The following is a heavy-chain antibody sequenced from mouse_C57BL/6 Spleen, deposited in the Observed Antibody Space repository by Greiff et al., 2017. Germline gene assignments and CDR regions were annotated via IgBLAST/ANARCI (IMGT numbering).Heavy chain of an antibody. CDR1: GYTFTSYW. CDR3: ARTGRHWYFDV. Sequence: VQLQQPGAELVRPGSSVKLSCKASGYTFTSYWMHWVKQRPIQGLEWIGNIDPSDSATHYNQKFKDKATLTVDKSSSTAYMQLSSLTSEDSAVYYCARTGRHWYFDVWGTGTTVTVSS. V-gene: IGHV1-52*01. CDR2: IDPSDSAT. J-gene: IGHJ1*03. D-gene: IGHD4-1*01.